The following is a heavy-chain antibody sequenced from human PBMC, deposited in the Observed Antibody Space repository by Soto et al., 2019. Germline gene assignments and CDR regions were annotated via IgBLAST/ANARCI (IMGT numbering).Heavy chain of an antibody. CDR2: ISYDGSEK. D-gene: IGHD5-12*01. V-gene: IGHV3-30*18. CDR3: AKERRYSFDAFDI. CDR1: GFTFNFFG. J-gene: IGHJ3*02. Sequence: QEQLVESGGGVGQAGRSLRLSCAASGFTFNFFGTHWVRQAPGKGLEWVAVISYDGSEKYYADSVKGRFTMSRDNSKNMVYLEMSSLRPEDTSVYYCAKERRYSFDAFDIWGHGTMVTVSS.